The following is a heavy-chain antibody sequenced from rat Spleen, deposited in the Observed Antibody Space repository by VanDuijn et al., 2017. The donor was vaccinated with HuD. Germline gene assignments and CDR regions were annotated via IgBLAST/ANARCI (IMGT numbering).Heavy chain of an antibody. CDR3: TGGQYTTDYYYEDWFAN. D-gene: IGHD1-6*01. J-gene: IGHJ3*01. V-gene: IGHV2-43*01. CDR1: GFSLTTYH. Sequence: QVQLKESGPGLVQPSQTLSLTCTVSGFSLTTYHVNWVRQPPGKGLEWMGVIWSGGSTAYNSLLKSRLTISRDTSKSQVFLKMNRLQTEDTAIYFCTGGQYTTDYYYEDWFANWGQGTLVTVSS. CDR2: IWSGGST.